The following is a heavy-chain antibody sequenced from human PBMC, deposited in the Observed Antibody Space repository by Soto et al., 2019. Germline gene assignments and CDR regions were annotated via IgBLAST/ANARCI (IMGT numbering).Heavy chain of an antibody. CDR3: AKDLSGFDY. CDR2: ISGSGGST. D-gene: IGHD3-9*01. V-gene: IGHV3-23*01. Sequence: EVPLLESGGGLVQPGGSLRLSCAASGFTFSSYAMSLVRQAPGKGLEWVSAISGSGGSTYYADSVKGRFTISRDNSKNTLFLQMNRLRAEDTAVYYCAKDLSGFDYWGQGTLVTVSS. J-gene: IGHJ4*02. CDR1: GFTFSSYA.